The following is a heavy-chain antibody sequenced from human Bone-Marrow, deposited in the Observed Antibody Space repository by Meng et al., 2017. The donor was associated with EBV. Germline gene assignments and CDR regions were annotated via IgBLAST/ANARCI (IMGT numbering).Heavy chain of an antibody. Sequence: VQLVGSGGGVVQPGRSLRLSCAASGFTFSTYGMHWVRQAPGKGLEWVAALSNDGRNKYYADSVKGRFTISRDNSKNTLYLQMNSLSAEDTAVYHCVKGSADGGTGALDYWGQGTLVTVSS. CDR2: LSNDGRNK. J-gene: IGHJ4*02. D-gene: IGHD2-8*02. CDR1: GFTFSTYG. V-gene: IGHV3-30*18. CDR3: VKGSADGGTGALDY.